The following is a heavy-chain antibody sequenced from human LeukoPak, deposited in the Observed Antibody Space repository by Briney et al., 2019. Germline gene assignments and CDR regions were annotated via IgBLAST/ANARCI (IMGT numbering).Heavy chain of an antibody. V-gene: IGHV4-59*08. J-gene: IGHJ4*02. Sequence: SETLSLTCTVSGGSISTYYWNWIRQPPGKGLEWIAYIHYSGSTNYNPSLKSRVTISVDTSKNQFSLKLSSVTAADTAVYYCARQDPFEGLWYYDSSGYGFDYWGQGTLVTVSS. CDR1: GGSISTYY. CDR2: IHYSGST. CDR3: ARQDPFEGLWYYDSSGYGFDY. D-gene: IGHD3-22*01.